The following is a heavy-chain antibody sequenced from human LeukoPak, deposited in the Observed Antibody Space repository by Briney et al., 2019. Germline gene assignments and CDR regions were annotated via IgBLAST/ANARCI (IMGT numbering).Heavy chain of an antibody. J-gene: IGHJ1*01. CDR1: GFTFSSYS. CDR2: ISSSSRYI. Sequence: GGSLRLSCAASGFTFSSYSMNWVRQAPGKGLEWVSSISSSSRYIYYADSVKGRFTISRDNGKNSLNLQMNSLRAEDTAVYYCARDFSSPSTAYLHHWGQGTLVTVSS. CDR3: ARDFSSPSTAYLHH. D-gene: IGHD6-6*01. V-gene: IGHV3-21*01.